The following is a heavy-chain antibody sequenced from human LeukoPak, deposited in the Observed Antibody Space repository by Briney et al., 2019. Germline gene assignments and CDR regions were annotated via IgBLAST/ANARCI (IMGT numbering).Heavy chain of an antibody. J-gene: IGHJ5*02. Sequence: PSETLSLTCTVSGGSISSSSYYWGWIRQPPGKGLEWIGRIYYSESTYYNPSLKSRVTISVDTSKNQFSLKLSSVTAADTAVYYCARDRVAAAGGGTNWFDPWGQGTLVTVSS. V-gene: IGHV4-39*07. CDR1: GGSISSSSYY. D-gene: IGHD6-13*01. CDR3: ARDRVAAAGGGTNWFDP. CDR2: IYYSEST.